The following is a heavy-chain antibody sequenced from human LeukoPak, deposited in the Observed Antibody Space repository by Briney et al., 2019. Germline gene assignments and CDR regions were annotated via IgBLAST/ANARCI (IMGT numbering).Heavy chain of an antibody. V-gene: IGHV1-2*02. D-gene: IGHD3-22*01. CDR2: INPNSGGT. CDR1: GYTFTGYY. Sequence: ASVKVSCKASGYTFTGYYMHWVRQAPGQGLERMGWINPNSGGTNYAQKFQGRVTMTRDTSISTAYMELSRLRSDDTAVYYCARSYYDSSGYYYGYYYYYMDVWGKGTTVTVSS. J-gene: IGHJ6*03. CDR3: ARSYYDSSGYYYGYYYYYMDV.